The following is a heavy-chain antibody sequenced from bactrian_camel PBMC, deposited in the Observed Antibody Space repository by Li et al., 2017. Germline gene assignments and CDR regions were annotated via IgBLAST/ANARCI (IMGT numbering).Heavy chain of an antibody. V-gene: IGHV3S1*01. Sequence: HVQLVESGGGSVQTGGSLRLSCAVSGTTNSNYCMGWFRQAPGKEREGVASIYTGSLATDYAASVKGRFTLSVDHGENTVYLQMDGLKPEDTATYYCAATRGPLPVRSAFDEGRYNYWGQGTQVTVSS. D-gene: IGHD2*01. CDR2: IYTGSLAT. J-gene: IGHJ4*01. CDR3: AATRGPLPVRSAFDEGRYNY. CDR1: GTTNSNYC.